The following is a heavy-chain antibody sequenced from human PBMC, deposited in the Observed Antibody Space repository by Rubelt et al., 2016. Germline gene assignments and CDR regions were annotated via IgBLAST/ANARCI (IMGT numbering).Heavy chain of an antibody. V-gene: IGHV2-5*02. CDR3: AHIKSSGWDFDY. J-gene: IGHJ4*02. Sequence: QITLKESGPTLVKPTPTLTLTCSFSGFSLTTSAVGVGWIRQPPGKALEWLALIYWDADKRYTQSLKSKLTLAQDTPKNQVVLKMTNMDPVDTATYCCAHIKSSGWDFDYWGQGTLVTVSS. CDR1: GFSLTTSAVG. D-gene: IGHD6-19*01. CDR2: IYWDADK.